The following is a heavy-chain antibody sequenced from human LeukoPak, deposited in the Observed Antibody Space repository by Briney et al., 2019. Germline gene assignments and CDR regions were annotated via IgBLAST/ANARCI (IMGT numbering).Heavy chain of an antibody. CDR1: GYTFTVYY. CDR2: INPKSGAT. D-gene: IGHD4-17*01. V-gene: IGHV1-2*02. J-gene: IGHJ6*02. Sequence: ASVSVSSTTSGYTFTVYYMDWVRRAPGEGEERMGGINPKSGATNYAQHFQGRVTMTTDPSISTPYFELSSLRSHDTPVYYCARDIRTDYGSHPMYVSGQGTTFTVSS. CDR3: ARDIRTDYGSHPMYV.